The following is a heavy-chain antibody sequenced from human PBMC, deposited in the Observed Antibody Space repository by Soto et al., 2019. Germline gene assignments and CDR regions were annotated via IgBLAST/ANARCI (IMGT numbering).Heavy chain of an antibody. D-gene: IGHD5-18*01. CDR3: ATGYSYGPPYYYGMDV. CDR1: GGSFSGYY. V-gene: IGHV4-34*01. CDR2: INHSGST. Sequence: SETLSLTCAVYGGSFSGYYWSWIRQPPGKGLEWIGEINHSGSTNYNPSLKSRVTISVDTSKNQFSLKLSSVTAADTAVYYCATGYSYGPPYYYGMDVWGQGPTLTVSS. J-gene: IGHJ6*02.